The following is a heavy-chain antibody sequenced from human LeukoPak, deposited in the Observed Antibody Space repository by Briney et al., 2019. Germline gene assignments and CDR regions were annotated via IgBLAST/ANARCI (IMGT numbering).Heavy chain of an antibody. CDR2: ISYDGGNK. CDR3: ARDRTVITSWFDP. Sequence: GGSLRLSCAASGFIFSNYAMHWVRQAPGKGLEWVAVISYDGGNKNYADSVKGRFTISRDSSKNTLYLQMNSLRTEDTAVYYCARDRTVITSWFDPWGQGALVTVSS. J-gene: IGHJ5*02. V-gene: IGHV3-30*04. CDR1: GFIFSNYA. D-gene: IGHD3-16*01.